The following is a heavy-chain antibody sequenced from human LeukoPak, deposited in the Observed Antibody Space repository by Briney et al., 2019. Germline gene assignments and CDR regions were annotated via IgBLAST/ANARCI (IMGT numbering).Heavy chain of an antibody. Sequence: SVKVSCKASGGTFSSYAISWVRQAPGQGLEWMGGIIPMFGTGNYAQKFQDRVTITADESTSTGYMELSSLRSEDTAVYYCARVTGLYSSSWYGGGNWFDPWGQGTLVTVSS. V-gene: IGHV1-69*13. J-gene: IGHJ5*02. CDR3: ARVTGLYSSSWYGGGNWFDP. CDR1: GGTFSSYA. CDR2: IIPMFGTG. D-gene: IGHD6-13*01.